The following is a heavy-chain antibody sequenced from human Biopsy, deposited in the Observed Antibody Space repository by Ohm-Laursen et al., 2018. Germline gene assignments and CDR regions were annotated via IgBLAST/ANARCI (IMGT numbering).Heavy chain of an antibody. V-gene: IGHV4-34*01. J-gene: IGHJ6*02. CDR1: GESSSGYF. CDR3: VRGVDYYDPYHYYALDV. D-gene: IGHD3-22*01. Sequence: TLSLTCAVNGESSSGYFWNWIRQPPGKGLEWIGEINQSGSTKYNPSLKSRVTISVDTSKNQFSLKVRSVTAADTAVYYCVRGVDYYDPYHYYALDVWGQETTVTVSS. CDR2: INQSGST.